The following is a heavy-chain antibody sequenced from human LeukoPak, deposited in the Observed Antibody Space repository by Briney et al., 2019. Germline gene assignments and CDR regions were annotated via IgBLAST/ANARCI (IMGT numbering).Heavy chain of an antibody. CDR1: GFTFSTYA. CDR3: AENRFYYDSSGSSFNN. V-gene: IGHV3-23*01. J-gene: IGHJ4*02. D-gene: IGHD3-22*01. Sequence: GGSLRLSCAASGFTFSTYAMSWVRQAPGKGLEWVSGISGSAEATYYADSVKGRFTISRDNSKNTLYLQMNSLRAEDTAVYYCAENRFYYDSSGSSFNNWGQGTLVTVSS. CDR2: ISGSAEAT.